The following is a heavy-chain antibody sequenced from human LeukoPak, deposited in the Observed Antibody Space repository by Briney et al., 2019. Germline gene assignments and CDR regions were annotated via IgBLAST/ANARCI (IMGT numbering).Heavy chain of an antibody. V-gene: IGHV3-33*01. J-gene: IGHJ6*02. CDR2: IWYDGSNK. CDR3: ARDSVPVAGNYYYGMDV. Sequence: GRSLRLSCAASGFTFSSYGMHWVRQAPGKGLEWVAVIWYDGSNKYYADSVKGRFTISRDNSKNTLYLQMNSLRAEDTAVYYCARDSVPVAGNYYYGMDVWGQGTTVTVSS. D-gene: IGHD6-19*01. CDR1: GFTFSSYG.